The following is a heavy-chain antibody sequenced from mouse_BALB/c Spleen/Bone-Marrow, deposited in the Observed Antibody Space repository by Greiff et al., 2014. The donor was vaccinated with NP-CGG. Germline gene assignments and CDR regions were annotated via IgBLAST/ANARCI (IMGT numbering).Heavy chain of an antibody. CDR2: INPNNGGT. CDR3: ARGDGYYVYAMDY. CDR1: GYTFTEYT. D-gene: IGHD2-3*01. J-gene: IGHJ4*01. V-gene: IGHV1-18*01. Sequence: VQLQQPGPEPVKPGASVKISCKTSGYTFTEYTMHWVKQSHGKSLEWIGSINPNNGGTNYNQKFKGKATLTVDKSSSTAYMEFRSLTSEDSAVYYCARGDGYYVYAMDYWGQGTSVTVSS.